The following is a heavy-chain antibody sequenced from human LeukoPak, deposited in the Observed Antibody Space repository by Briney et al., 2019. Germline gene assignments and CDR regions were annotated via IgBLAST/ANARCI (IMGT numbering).Heavy chain of an antibody. D-gene: IGHD5-18*01. J-gene: IGHJ4*02. Sequence: GGSLRLSCAASGFTFSSYAMHWVRQAPGKGLEWVAVISYDGSNKYYADSVKGRFTISRDNSKNTLYLQMNSLRAEDTAVYYCARDPIAAMGYFDYWGQGTLVTVSS. V-gene: IGHV3-30-3*01. CDR2: ISYDGSNK. CDR3: ARDPIAAMGYFDY. CDR1: GFTFSSYA.